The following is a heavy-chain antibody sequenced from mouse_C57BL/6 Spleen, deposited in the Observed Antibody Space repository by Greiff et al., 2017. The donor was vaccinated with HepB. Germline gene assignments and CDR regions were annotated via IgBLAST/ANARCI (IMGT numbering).Heavy chain of an antibody. J-gene: IGHJ2*01. CDR3: ARSGYYGSSSFDY. CDR2: IYPGSGST. Sequence: QVQLQQPGAELVKPGASVKMSCKASGYTFTSYWITWVKQRPGQGLEWIGDIYPGSGSTNYNEKFKSKATLTVDTSSSTAYMQRSSLTSEDSAVYYCARSGYYGSSSFDYWGQGTTLTVSS. D-gene: IGHD1-1*01. CDR1: GYTFTSYW. V-gene: IGHV1-55*01.